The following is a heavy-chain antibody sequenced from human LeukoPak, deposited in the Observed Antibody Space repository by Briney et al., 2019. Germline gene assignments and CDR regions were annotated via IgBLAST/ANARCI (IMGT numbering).Heavy chain of an antibody. J-gene: IGHJ2*01. CDR1: GDSVSSYCAA. CDR2: TYYRSKWSN. CDR3: ASAPIGGWYCDL. V-gene: IGHV6-1*01. Sequence: SQTLSLTCAISGDSVSSYCAAWNWITQSPSRVLEWLGRTYYRSKWSNDYAVAVNSRIIINPDTSQNQFSLQLNSRTPEDTAVYFCASAPIGGWYCDLWGRGNLVTVSS. D-gene: IGHD5-12*01.